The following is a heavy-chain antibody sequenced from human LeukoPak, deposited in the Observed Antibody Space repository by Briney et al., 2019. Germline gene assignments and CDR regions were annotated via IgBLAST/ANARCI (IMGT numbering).Heavy chain of an antibody. V-gene: IGHV3-21*01. Sequence: GGSLRLSCAASGFTFSSYSMNWVRQAPGKGLEWVSSISSSSSYIYYADSVKGRFTISRDNSKNTLYLQMNSLRAEDTAVYYCAKEAAYYGDNDAFDIWGQGTMVTVSS. J-gene: IGHJ3*02. D-gene: IGHD4-17*01. CDR3: AKEAAYYGDNDAFDI. CDR2: ISSSSSYI. CDR1: GFTFSSYS.